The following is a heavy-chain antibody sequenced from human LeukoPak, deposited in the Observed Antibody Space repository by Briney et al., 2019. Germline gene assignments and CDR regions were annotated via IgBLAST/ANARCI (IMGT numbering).Heavy chain of an antibody. CDR1: GFTFSNAW. V-gene: IGHV3-15*01. D-gene: IGHD3-16*02. CDR3: TTEGYDYVWGSYRSGFDY. Sequence: TGGSLRLSCAASGFTFSNAWMSWVRQARGKGLEWVGRSKSKTDGGTTDYAAPVKGRLTISRDDSKNTLYLQMNSLKTEDTAVYYCTTEGYDYVWGSYRSGFDYWGQGTLVTVSS. J-gene: IGHJ4*02. CDR2: SKSKTDGGTT.